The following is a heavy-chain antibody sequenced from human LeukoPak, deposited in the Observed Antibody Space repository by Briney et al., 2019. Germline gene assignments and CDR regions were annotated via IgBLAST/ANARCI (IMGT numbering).Heavy chain of an antibody. CDR3: ARHEYSGSYYGLSWFDP. V-gene: IGHV4-39*01. J-gene: IGHJ5*02. CDR2: IYYSGST. CDR1: GGSISSSGYY. D-gene: IGHD1-26*01. Sequence: PSETLSLTCTVPGGSISSSGYYWGWIRQPPGKGLEWIASIYYSGSTYYNPSLKSRVTISVDTSKNQLSLKLSSLTAADTAVYYCARHEYSGSYYGLSWFDPWGQGTLVTVSS.